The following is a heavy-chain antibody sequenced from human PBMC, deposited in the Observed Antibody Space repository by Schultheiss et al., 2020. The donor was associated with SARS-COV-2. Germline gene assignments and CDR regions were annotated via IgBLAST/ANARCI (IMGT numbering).Heavy chain of an antibody. V-gene: IGHV3-53*01. CDR3: AKELELGLN. CDR1: GFTFSDYY. J-gene: IGHJ4*02. Sequence: GESLKISCAASGFTFSDYYMSWVRQAPGKGLEWVSVIYSGGSTYYADSVKGRFTISRHNSKNTLYLQMNSLRAEDTAVYYCAKELELGLNWGQGTLVTVSS. D-gene: IGHD1-7*01. CDR2: IYSGGST.